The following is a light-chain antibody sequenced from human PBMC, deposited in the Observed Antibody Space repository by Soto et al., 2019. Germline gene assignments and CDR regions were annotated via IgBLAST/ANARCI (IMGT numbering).Light chain of an antibody. CDR2: DAS. Sequence: AIQLTQSPSSLSASVGDRVTITCRASQGIDSALAWYQHKPGKAPKLLIYDASRLESGVPSRFSGSGSGTDFTLTISSLQPEDFATYYCLQFNSSPNWTFGQGTKVEIK. CDR3: LQFNSSPNWT. V-gene: IGKV1-13*02. J-gene: IGKJ1*01. CDR1: QGIDSA.